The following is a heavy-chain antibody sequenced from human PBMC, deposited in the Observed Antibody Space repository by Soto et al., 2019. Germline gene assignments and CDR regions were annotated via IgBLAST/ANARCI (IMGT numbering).Heavy chain of an antibody. CDR3: AIFPHGYSYGPTTTPFDY. V-gene: IGHV4-34*01. CDR1: GGSFSGYY. J-gene: IGHJ4*02. CDR2: INHSGST. Sequence: SETLSLTCAVYGGSFSGYYWSCIRQPPGKGLEWIGEINHSGSTNYNPSLKSRVTISVDTSKNQFSLKLSSVTAADTAVYYCAIFPHGYSYGPTTTPFDYWGQGTLVTVSS. D-gene: IGHD5-18*01.